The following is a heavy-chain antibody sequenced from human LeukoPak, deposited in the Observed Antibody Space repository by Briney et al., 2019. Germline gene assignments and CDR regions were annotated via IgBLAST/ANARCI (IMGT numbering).Heavy chain of an antibody. Sequence: PSETLSLTCTVSGGSTSSSSYYWGWIRQPPGKGLEWIGSIYYSGSTYYNPSLKSRVTISVDTSKNQFSLKLRSVTAADTAVYYCARDRVGQQLVGRKNNYYYMDVWGKGTTVTISS. D-gene: IGHD6-13*01. J-gene: IGHJ6*03. CDR1: GGSTSSSSYY. V-gene: IGHV4-39*07. CDR2: IYYSGST. CDR3: ARDRVGQQLVGRKNNYYYMDV.